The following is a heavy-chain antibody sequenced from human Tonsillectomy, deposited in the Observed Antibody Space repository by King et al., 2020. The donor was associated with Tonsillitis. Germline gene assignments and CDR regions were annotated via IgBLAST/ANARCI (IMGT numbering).Heavy chain of an antibody. J-gene: IGHJ5*02. CDR2: IYSSGST. D-gene: IGHD3-16*01. Sequence: VQLVESGGGLVQPGGSLRLSCAASGFTVSSNYMSWVRQAPGKGLEWVSVIYSSGSTYYADSVKGRLTVSRHNSKNTLYLQMNSLRAEDKAVYYCARGGPDNVFDPWGQGTLVSVSS. V-gene: IGHV3-53*04. CDR3: ARGGPDNVFDP. CDR1: GFTVSSNY.